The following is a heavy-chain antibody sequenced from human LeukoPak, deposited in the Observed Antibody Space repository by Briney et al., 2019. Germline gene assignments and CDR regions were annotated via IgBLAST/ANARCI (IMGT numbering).Heavy chain of an antibody. CDR3: ARDNRGGYCSGGFCYYAFDY. CDR1: GGSLSSYY. CDR2: MFHSGDT. J-gene: IGHJ4*02. V-gene: IGHV4-38-2*02. D-gene: IGHD2-15*01. Sequence: SETLSLTCTVSGGSLSSYYWSWIRQPPGKGLEWIGSMFHSGDTYYNPSLKSRVTISIDTSRNQLSLKLSSVTAADTAVYYCARDNRGGYCSGGFCYYAFDYWGQGTLVTVSS.